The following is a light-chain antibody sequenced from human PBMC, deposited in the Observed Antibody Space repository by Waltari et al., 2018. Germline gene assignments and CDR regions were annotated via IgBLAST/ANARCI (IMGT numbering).Light chain of an antibody. CDR2: SNN. Sequence: QSVLTQPPSASGTPGQRVTISCSGSSSNIGSNSVNWYQQLPGTAPRLLISSNNQRPSGVPDRFSGSKSGTSASRAISGLQSEDEADYYCAAWDDSLNGVLFGGGTKLTVL. J-gene: IGLJ2*01. CDR1: SSNIGSNS. V-gene: IGLV1-44*01. CDR3: AAWDDSLNGVL.